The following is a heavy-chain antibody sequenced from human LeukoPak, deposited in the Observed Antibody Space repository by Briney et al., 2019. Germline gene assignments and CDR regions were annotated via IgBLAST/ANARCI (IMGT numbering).Heavy chain of an antibody. Sequence: GGSLRLSCAASGFTFSSYAMHWVRQAPGKGLEWVAVISYDGSNKYYADSVKGRFTISRDNSKNTLYLQMNSLRAEDTAVYCCARDYDDSSGYYPREWGQGTLVTVSS. CDR2: ISYDGSNK. J-gene: IGHJ4*02. CDR1: GFTFSSYA. D-gene: IGHD3-22*01. V-gene: IGHV3-30*04. CDR3: ARDYDDSSGYYPRE.